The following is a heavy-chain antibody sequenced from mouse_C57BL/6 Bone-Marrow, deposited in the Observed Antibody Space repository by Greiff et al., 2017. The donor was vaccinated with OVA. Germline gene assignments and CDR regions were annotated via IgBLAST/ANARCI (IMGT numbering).Heavy chain of an antibody. V-gene: IGHV14-2*01. J-gene: IGHJ1*03. Sequence: VQLQQSGAELVKPGASVKLSCTASGFNIKDYYMPWVKQRTEQGLEWIGRIDPEDGETKYAPKFQGKATITADTSSNTAYLQLSSLTSEDTAVYYCARSIYYYGSSPCSVWGTGTTGTVSS. CDR2: IDPEDGET. CDR3: ARSIYYYGSSPCSV. CDR1: GFNIKDYY. D-gene: IGHD1-1*01.